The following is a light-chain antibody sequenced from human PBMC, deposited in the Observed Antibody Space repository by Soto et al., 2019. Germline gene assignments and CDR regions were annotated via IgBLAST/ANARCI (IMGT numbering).Light chain of an antibody. CDR2: DAS. V-gene: IGKV3-11*01. J-gene: IGKJ5*01. Sequence: EIVMTQSPATLSVSPGERATLSCRASENIYTNLAWYQQKPGQAPRLLISDASNRATGIPARFSGSGSGTDFTLTISRLEPEDFAVYYCHQRQYWPPITFGQGTRLEIK. CDR1: ENIYTN. CDR3: HQRQYWPPIT.